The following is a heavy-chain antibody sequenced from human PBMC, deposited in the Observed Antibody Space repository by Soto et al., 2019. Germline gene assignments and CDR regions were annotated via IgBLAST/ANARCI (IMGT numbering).Heavy chain of an antibody. D-gene: IGHD2-15*01. CDR3: ARYFCSGGSCYGGGMDV. J-gene: IGHJ6*02. V-gene: IGHV1-2*04. CDR1: GYTFTGYY. Sequence: ASVKVSCKASGYTFTGYYMHWVRQAPGQGLEWMGWINPNSGGTNYAQKFQGWVTMTRDTSISTAYMELSRLRSDDTAVYYCARYFCSGGSCYGGGMDVWGQGTTFTVSS. CDR2: INPNSGGT.